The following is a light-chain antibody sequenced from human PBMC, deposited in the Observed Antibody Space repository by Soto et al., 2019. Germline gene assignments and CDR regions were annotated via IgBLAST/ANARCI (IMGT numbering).Light chain of an antibody. Sequence: QSALTQPPSASGSPGQSVTISCTGTSSDVGGYNYVSWYQQHPGKAPKLMIYEVSKRPSGVPDRFSGSKSGNTASLTVSGLQAEDEADYYCSLYAGSNRVFGGGTKVTVL. CDR1: SSDVGGYNY. CDR3: SLYAGSNRV. V-gene: IGLV2-8*01. CDR2: EVS. J-gene: IGLJ2*01.